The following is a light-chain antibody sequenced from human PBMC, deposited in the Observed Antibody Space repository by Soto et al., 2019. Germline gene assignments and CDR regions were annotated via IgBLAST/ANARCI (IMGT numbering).Light chain of an antibody. CDR2: DVS. CDR1: SSVVGGYNY. CDR3: SSYTSSSTYV. Sequence: QSVLTQPASVSGSPGQSITISCTGTSSVVGGYNYVSWYQQHPGKAPKLMIYDVSNRLSGVSNRFSGSKSGNTASLTISGLQAVYEADYYCSSYTSSSTYVFGTGTKVTVL. V-gene: IGLV2-14*01. J-gene: IGLJ1*01.